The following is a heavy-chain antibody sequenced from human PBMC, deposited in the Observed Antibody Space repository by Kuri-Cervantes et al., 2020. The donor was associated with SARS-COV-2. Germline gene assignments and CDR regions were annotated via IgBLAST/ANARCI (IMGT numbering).Heavy chain of an antibody. CDR3: ASFEVGEH. Sequence: GESLKISCAASGFMFSRYGMSWVRQAPGKGLEWVANINEDGSEKYYVDSVKGRFTISRDNAKNSLYLQMNSLRAEDTAVYYCASFEVGEHRGQGTLVTVSS. V-gene: IGHV3-7*01. CDR1: GFMFSRYG. D-gene: IGHD3-3*01. CDR2: INEDGSEK. J-gene: IGHJ4*02.